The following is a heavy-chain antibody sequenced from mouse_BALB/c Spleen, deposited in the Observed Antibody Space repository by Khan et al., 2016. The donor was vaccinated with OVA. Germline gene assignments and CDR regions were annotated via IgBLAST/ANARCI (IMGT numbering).Heavy chain of an antibody. J-gene: IGHJ2*01. CDR2: ISSGSSTI. V-gene: IGHV5-17*02. CDR1: GFTFSGFG. CDR3: ARRDSFDY. Sequence: EVELVESGGGLVQPGGSRKLSCAASGFTFSGFGMHWVRQAPEKGLEWVAYISSGSSTIYYADTVKGRSTISRDNPKKTLFLQMTSLGSEDTAMYDCARRDSFDYWGQGTTLTVSS.